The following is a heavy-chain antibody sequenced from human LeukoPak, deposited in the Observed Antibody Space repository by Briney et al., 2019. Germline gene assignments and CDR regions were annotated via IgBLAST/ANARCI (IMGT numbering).Heavy chain of an antibody. J-gene: IGHJ4*02. D-gene: IGHD3-22*01. Sequence: KSSETLSLTCTVSGYSISSGYYWGWIRQPPGKGLEWIGSIYHTGSTYRNASLESRVSISVDTSKNQFSLKLSSVTAADTALYYCATYDNTGYYFAYWGQGSLVTVSS. V-gene: IGHV4-38-2*02. CDR2: IYHTGST. CDR1: GYSISSGYY. CDR3: ATYDNTGYYFAY.